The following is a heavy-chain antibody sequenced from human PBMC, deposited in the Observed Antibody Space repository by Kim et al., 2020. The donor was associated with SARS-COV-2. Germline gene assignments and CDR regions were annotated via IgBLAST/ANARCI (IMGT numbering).Heavy chain of an antibody. D-gene: IGHD3-10*01. CDR1: GYTFTDCY. Sequence: ASVKVSCKASGYTFTDCYMHWVRLVPGQGLEWMGRINPNSGVTKYAQKFQGRVTVTRATSISTVYMELRSLRPDDTAIYYCARAYFTMIRGRIKYYFDYW. V-gene: IGHV1-2*06. CDR2: INPNSGVT. CDR3: ARAYFTMIRGRIKYYFDY. J-gene: IGHJ4*01.